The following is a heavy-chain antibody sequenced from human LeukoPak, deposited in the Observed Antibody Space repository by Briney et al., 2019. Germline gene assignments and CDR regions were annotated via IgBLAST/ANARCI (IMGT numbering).Heavy chain of an antibody. Sequence: SETLSLTCTVSGGSISSSRYYWAWIRQSPGKGLEWIGSLYYSGSTYYNPSLKSRVTISVDTSKNQFSLKLSSVTAADTAVYYCARPMAVAEAFDIWGQGTMVTVSS. J-gene: IGHJ3*02. V-gene: IGHV4-39*01. CDR3: ARPMAVAEAFDI. CDR2: LYYSGST. CDR1: GGSISSSRYY. D-gene: IGHD6-19*01.